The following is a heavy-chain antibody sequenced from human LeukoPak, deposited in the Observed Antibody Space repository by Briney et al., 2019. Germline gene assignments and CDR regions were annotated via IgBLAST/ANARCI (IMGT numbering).Heavy chain of an antibody. Sequence: KPSETLSLTCSVSGASISSYYWSWIRQPPGKDLEWIGSISYDRITNYSPSLKSRVTISLDTSKNQVSLKLSSVTPADTAVYYCARDTTLYGDYGWFDPWGQGTLVTVSS. CDR3: ARDTTLYGDYGWFDP. J-gene: IGHJ5*02. CDR1: GASISSYY. D-gene: IGHD4-17*01. V-gene: IGHV4-59*01. CDR2: ISYDRIT.